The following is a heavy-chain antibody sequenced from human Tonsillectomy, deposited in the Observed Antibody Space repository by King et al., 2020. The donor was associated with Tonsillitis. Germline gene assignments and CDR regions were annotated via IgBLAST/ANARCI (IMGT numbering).Heavy chain of an antibody. D-gene: IGHD5-24*01. J-gene: IGHJ4*02. CDR3: ARALRDGFNYYFDY. CDR2: IFYSGST. V-gene: IGHV4-31*03. CDR1: GGSISSGNYF. Sequence: QLQVSGPGLVKPSQTLSLTCTVSGGSISSGNYFWSWIRQHPGKGLEWIGYIFYSGSTYYIPSLKSRVTISIDTSKNQFSLKLSSVTAADTAVYYCARALRDGFNYYFDYWGQGTLVTVSS.